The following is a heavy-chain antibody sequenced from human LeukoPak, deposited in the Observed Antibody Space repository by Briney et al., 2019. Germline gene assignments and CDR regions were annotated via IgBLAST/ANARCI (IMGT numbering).Heavy chain of an antibody. CDR1: GYTFTSYA. J-gene: IGHJ3*02. V-gene: IGHV1-3*01. Sequence: GASVKVSCKASGYTFTSYAMHWVRQAPGQRLEWMGWINAGNGNTKYSQKFQGRVAITRDTSASTAYMELSSLRSEDTAVYYCASAYYYGSGRESDAFDIWGQGTMVTVSS. D-gene: IGHD3-10*01. CDR2: INAGNGNT. CDR3: ASAYYYGSGRESDAFDI.